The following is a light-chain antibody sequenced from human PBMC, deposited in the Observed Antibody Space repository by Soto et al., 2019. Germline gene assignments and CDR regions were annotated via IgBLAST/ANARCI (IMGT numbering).Light chain of an antibody. CDR2: DVT. V-gene: IGLV2-14*01. Sequence: QSVLTQPASVSGSPGQSITISCTGTSSDVGGYNYVSWYQQHPVKAPKLMIYDVTNRPSGVSDRFSGSKSGNTASLTISGLQAEDEADYYCSSYTSSSTPYAFGTGTKVTV. J-gene: IGLJ1*01. CDR1: SSDVGGYNY. CDR3: SSYTSSSTPYA.